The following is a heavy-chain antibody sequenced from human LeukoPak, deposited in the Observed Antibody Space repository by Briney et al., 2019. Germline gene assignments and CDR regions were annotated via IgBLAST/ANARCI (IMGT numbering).Heavy chain of an antibody. CDR1: GGSISSGSYY. J-gene: IGHJ5*02. CDR3: ARESIAVAGKINWFDP. CDR2: IYYSGST. V-gene: IGHV4-39*07. Sequence: SETLSLTCTVSGGSISSGSYYWGWIRQPPGKGLEWIGSIYYSGSTYYNPSLKSRVTISVDTSKNQFSLKLSSVTAADTAVYYCARESIAVAGKINWFDPWGQGTLVTVSS. D-gene: IGHD6-19*01.